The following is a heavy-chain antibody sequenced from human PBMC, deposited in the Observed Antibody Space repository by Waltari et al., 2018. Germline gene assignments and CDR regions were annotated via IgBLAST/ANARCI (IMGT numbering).Heavy chain of an antibody. J-gene: IGHJ6*03. CDR1: GGSISSGDYS. CDR2: IYQSGST. D-gene: IGHD6-13*01. V-gene: IGHV4-30-2*01. Sequence: QLQLQASGSGLVKPSQTLSLTCAVPGGSISSGDYSWSWIRQPLGKGLEWIGYIYQSGSTHYNPSLKSRVTISVDRSKNQFSLKLGSVTAADTAVYYCARVLAAAGRDFYQYMDVWGKGTTVTVSS. CDR3: ARVLAAAGRDFYQYMDV.